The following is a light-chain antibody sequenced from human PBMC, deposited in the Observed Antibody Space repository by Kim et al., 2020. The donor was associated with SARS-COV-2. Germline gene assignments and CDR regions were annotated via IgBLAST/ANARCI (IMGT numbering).Light chain of an antibody. CDR2: GAS. V-gene: IGKV3-20*01. J-gene: IGKJ2*03. Sequence: LSPGERATASCRARQSVSSSYLAWYQQKPGQAPRLLIYGASSRATGIPDRFSGSGSGTDFTLTISRLEPEDFAVYYCQQYGSSLYSFGQGTKLEI. CDR1: QSVSSSY. CDR3: QQYGSSLYS.